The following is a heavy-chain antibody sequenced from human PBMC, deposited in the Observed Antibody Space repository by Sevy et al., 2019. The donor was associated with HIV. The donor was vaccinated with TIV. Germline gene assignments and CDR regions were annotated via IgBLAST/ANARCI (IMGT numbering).Heavy chain of an antibody. CDR2: INPKSGGT. J-gene: IGHJ4*02. D-gene: IGHD2-2*01. Sequence: ASVKVSCKASGYTFTDYYMHWVRQVRGQGLEWMGRINPKSGGTNYAQKFQGRVTMTRDTSISTAYMELSRLRSDDTAVYYCARYCSSTSCYAPPFDYWGQGTLVTVSS. CDR1: GYTFTDYY. V-gene: IGHV1-2*06. CDR3: ARYCSSTSCYAPPFDY.